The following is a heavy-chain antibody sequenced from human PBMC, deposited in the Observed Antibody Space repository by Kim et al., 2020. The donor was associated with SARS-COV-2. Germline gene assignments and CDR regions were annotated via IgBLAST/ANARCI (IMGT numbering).Heavy chain of an antibody. CDR2: INQDGSES. CDR3: ARSVFGDNY. V-gene: IGHV3-7*01. Sequence: GGSLRLSCAASGFTFSHDWMTWVRQAPGKGLEWVANINQDGSESYYVDSVKGRFTISRDNAKNSLYLQMKSLRVEDTAVYYCARSVFGDNYWGQGTLVGVSS. J-gene: IGHJ4*02. D-gene: IGHD3-10*02. CDR1: GFTFSHDW.